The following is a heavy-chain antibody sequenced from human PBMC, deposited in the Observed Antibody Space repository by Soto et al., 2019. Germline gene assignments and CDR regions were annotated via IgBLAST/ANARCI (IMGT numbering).Heavy chain of an antibody. CDR1: GGSISSYY. D-gene: IGHD1-1*01. CDR3: AREGDWTFDY. Sequence: LSLTCTVSGGSISSYYWSWIRQPPGKGLEWIGYIYYSGSTNYNPSLKSRVTISVDTSKNQFSLKLSSVTAADTAVYYCAREGDWTFDYWGQGTLVTVS. CDR2: IYYSGST. V-gene: IGHV4-59*01. J-gene: IGHJ4*02.